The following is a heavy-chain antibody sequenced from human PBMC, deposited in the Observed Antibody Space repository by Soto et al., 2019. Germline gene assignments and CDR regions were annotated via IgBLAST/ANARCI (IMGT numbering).Heavy chain of an antibody. CDR2: IYPGDSDT. CDR3: ARAQSIRGVIIVPYYFDY. Sequence: GESLKISCKGSGYSFTSYWIGWVRQMPGKGLEWMGIIYPGDSDTRYSPSFQGQVTISTDKSISTAYLQWSGLKASDTAVYYCARAQSIRGVIIVPYYFDYWGQGTLVTVSS. CDR1: GYSFTSYW. J-gene: IGHJ4*02. V-gene: IGHV5-51*01. D-gene: IGHD3-10*01.